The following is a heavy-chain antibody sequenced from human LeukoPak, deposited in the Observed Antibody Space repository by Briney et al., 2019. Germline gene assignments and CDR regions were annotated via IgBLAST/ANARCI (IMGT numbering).Heavy chain of an antibody. Sequence: SETLSLTCAVYGGSFSGYDWSWIRQPPGKGLEWIGEINHSGSTNYNPSLKSRVTISVDTSKNQFSLKLSSVTAADTAVYYCASRKGVAAAGPYFDYWGQGTLVTVSS. J-gene: IGHJ4*02. CDR2: INHSGST. V-gene: IGHV4-34*01. CDR1: GGSFSGYD. D-gene: IGHD6-13*01. CDR3: ASRKGVAAAGPYFDY.